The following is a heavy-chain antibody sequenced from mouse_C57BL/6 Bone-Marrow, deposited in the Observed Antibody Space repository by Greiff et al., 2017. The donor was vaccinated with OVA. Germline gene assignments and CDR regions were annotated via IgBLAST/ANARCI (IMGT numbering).Heavy chain of an antibody. Sequence: QVQLQQSGPELVKPGASVKLSCKASGYTFTSYDINWVKQRPGQGLEWIGWIHPRDGSTKYNEKFKGKATLTVDTSSSTAYMELHSLTSEDSAVYFCAKIYYDCGLPYWGQGTLVTVSA. CDR3: AKIYYDCGLPY. J-gene: IGHJ3*01. CDR1: GYTFTSYD. CDR2: IHPRDGST. D-gene: IGHD2-4*01. V-gene: IGHV1-85*01.